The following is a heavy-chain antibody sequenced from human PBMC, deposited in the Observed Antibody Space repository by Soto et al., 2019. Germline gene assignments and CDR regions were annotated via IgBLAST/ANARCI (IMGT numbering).Heavy chain of an antibody. CDR1: GGSISSYY. D-gene: IGHD3-10*01. J-gene: IGHJ4*02. CDR3: ARTPGSYYNPNMVPVDFDY. V-gene: IGHV4-59*01. Sequence: SETLSLTCTVSGGSISSYYWSWIRQPPGKGLEWIGYIYYSGSTNYNPSLKSRVTISVDTSKNQFSLKLSSVTAADTAVYYCARTPGSYYNPNMVPVDFDYWGQGTLVTVSS. CDR2: IYYSGST.